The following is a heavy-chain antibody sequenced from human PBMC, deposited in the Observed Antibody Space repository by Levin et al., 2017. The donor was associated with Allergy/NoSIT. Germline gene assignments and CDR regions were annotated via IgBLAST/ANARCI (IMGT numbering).Heavy chain of an antibody. CDR1: GFTFSSYG. CDR3: ASAISASQRRYAFDI. CDR2: IWYDGSNK. D-gene: IGHD6-13*01. Sequence: PGGSLRLSCAASGFTFSSYGMHWVRQAPGKGLEWVAVIWYDGSNKYYADSVKGRFTISRDNSKNTLYLQMNSLRAEDTAVYYCASAISASQRRYAFDIWGQGTMVTVSS. J-gene: IGHJ3*02. V-gene: IGHV3-33*01.